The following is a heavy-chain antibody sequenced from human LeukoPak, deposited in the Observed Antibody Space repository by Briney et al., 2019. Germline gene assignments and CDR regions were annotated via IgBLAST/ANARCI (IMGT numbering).Heavy chain of an antibody. CDR1: GFTFSVYY. CDR2: ISNSGSTV. CDR3: ALGTINKDYYFGMDV. V-gene: IGHV3-11*01. Sequence: GGSLRLSCAASGFTFSVYYMTWIRQAPGKGLEWLSYISNSGSTVFYADSIMGRFTVSRDNAKRSLYLQIESLRDDDTAVYHCALGTINKDYYFGMDVWGQGTTVTVSS. D-gene: IGHD2-8*01. J-gene: IGHJ6*02.